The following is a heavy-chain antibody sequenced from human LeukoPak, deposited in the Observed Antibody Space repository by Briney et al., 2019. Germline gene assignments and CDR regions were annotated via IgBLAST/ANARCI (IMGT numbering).Heavy chain of an antibody. CDR2: ISYDGSNK. CDR3: ARQGDRGSWYFDY. Sequence: GGSLRLSCAASGFTFIYYAMHWVRQAPGKGLEWVALISYDGSNKYYTDSVKGRFTISRDNSKSTLYLQMDSLIGGDTAVYYCARQGDRGSWYFDYWGQGTLVTVSS. CDR1: GFTFIYYA. J-gene: IGHJ4*02. V-gene: IGHV3-30-3*01. D-gene: IGHD2-21*02.